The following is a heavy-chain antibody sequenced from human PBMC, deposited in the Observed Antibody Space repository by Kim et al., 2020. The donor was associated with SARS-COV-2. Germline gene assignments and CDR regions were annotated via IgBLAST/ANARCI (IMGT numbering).Heavy chain of an antibody. CDR1: GGTFNTYA. D-gene: IGHD2-2*01. V-gene: IGHV1-69*13. CDR3: AREGSSSLSVDYFYGMDV. Sequence: SVKVSCKASGGTFNTYAISWVRQAPGQGLEWMGGIIPIFGTASYTQNFQGRVTITAHESTTTAYMELSSLRSEDTAVYYCAREGSSSLSVDYFYGMDVWGQGTTVTVSS. J-gene: IGHJ6*02. CDR2: IIPIFGTA.